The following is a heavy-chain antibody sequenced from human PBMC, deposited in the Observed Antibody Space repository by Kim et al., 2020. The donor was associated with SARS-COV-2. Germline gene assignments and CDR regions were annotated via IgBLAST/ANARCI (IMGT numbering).Heavy chain of an antibody. V-gene: IGHV1-2*02. CDR3: ARDNVGRYCSSTSCSWVGMDV. J-gene: IGHJ6*02. CDR1: GYTFTGYY. D-gene: IGHD2-2*01. Sequence: ASVKVSCKASGYTFTGYYMHWVRQAPGQGLEWMGWINPNSGGTNYAQKFQGRVTMTRDTSISTAYMELSRLRSDDTAVYYCARDNVGRYCSSTSCSWVGMDVWGQGTTVTVSS. CDR2: INPNSGGT.